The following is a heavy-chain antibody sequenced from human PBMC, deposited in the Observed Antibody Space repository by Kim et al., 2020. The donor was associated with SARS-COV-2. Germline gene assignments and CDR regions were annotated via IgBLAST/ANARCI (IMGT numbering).Heavy chain of an antibody. CDR3: ARDFGVGGYNFDAFDI. Sequence: ASVKVSCKASGYTFTSYYMHWVRQAPGQGLEWMGIINPSGGSTSYAQKFQGRVTMTRDTSTSTVYMELSSLRSEDTAVYYCARDFGVGGYNFDAFDIWGQGTMVTVSS. J-gene: IGHJ3*02. CDR2: INPSGGST. V-gene: IGHV1-46*01. CDR1: GYTFTSYY. D-gene: IGHD5-12*01.